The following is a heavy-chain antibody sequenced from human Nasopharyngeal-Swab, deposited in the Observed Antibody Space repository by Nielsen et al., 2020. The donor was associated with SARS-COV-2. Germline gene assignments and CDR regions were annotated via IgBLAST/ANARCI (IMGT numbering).Heavy chain of an antibody. D-gene: IGHD3-9*01. J-gene: IGHJ6*03. CDR1: GYTFTGYY. CDR3: ARGEGTYDDILTGWGSDYYYMDV. V-gene: IGHV1-2*06. Sequence: ASVQVSCKASGYTFTGYYMHWVRQAPGQGLEWMGRINPNSGGTNYAQKFQGRVAMTRDTSISTAYMELSRLRSDDTAVYYCARGEGTYDDILTGWGSDYYYMDVWGKGTTVTVSS. CDR2: INPNSGGT.